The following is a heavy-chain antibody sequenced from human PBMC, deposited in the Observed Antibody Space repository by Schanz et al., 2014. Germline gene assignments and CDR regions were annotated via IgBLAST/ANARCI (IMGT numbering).Heavy chain of an antibody. J-gene: IGHJ4*02. CDR3: GREVRRAYIDF. CDR2: INPSGGST. V-gene: IGHV1-46*03. CDR1: GYTFTTYY. D-gene: IGHD1-20*01. Sequence: QVQLLQSGAEVKKPGASMKVSCKASGYTFTTYYMLWVRQAPGQGLEWMGIINPSGGSTRYGQKCQVRITVTTDTSTSPVYLELSSLRADDTAVYYCGREVRRAYIDFWGQGTLITVSA.